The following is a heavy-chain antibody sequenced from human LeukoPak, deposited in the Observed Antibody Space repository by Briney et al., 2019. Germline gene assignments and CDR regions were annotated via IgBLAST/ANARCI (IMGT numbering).Heavy chain of an antibody. CDR2: FDPEDGET. D-gene: IGHD6-19*01. V-gene: IGHV1-24*01. CDR1: GYTLTELS. J-gene: IGHJ4*02. CDR3: ATGPASSGWYRYFDY. Sequence: ASVKVSCKVSGYTLTELSMHWVRQAPGKGLEWMGGFDPEDGETIYAQKFQGRVTMTEDTSTDTAYMELSSLRSEDTAVYYCATGPASSGWYRYFDYWGQGTLVTVSS.